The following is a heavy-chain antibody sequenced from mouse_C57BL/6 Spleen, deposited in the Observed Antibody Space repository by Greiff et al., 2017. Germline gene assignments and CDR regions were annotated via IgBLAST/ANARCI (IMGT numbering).Heavy chain of an antibody. V-gene: IGHV1-47*01. D-gene: IGHD2-3*01. J-gene: IGHJ1*03. CDR1: GYTFTTYP. Sequence: VQLQQSGAELVKPGASVKMSCKASGYTFTTYPIEWMKQNHGQSLEWIGNFHPYNDDTKYNEKFKGKATLTVEKSSSTVYLELSRLTSDDSAVYYGARGGYYPPYWYFDVWGTGTTVTVSS. CDR2: FHPYNDDT. CDR3: ARGGYYPPYWYFDV.